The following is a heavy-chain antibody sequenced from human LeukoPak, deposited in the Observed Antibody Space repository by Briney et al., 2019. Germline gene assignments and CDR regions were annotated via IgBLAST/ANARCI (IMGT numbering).Heavy chain of an antibody. J-gene: IGHJ4*02. CDR2: INPNSGGT. CDR3: ARIYGGYSYFDY. CDR1: GYTFTGYY. D-gene: IGHD5-12*01. Sequence: GASVKVSCKASGYTFTGYYMHWVRQAPGKGLEWMGWINPNSGGTNYAQKFQGRVTMTRDTSISTAYMELSRLRSDDTAVYYCARIYGGYSYFDYWGQGTLVTVSS. V-gene: IGHV1-2*02.